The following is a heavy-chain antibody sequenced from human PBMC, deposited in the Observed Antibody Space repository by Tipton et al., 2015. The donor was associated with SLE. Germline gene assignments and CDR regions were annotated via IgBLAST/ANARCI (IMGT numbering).Heavy chain of an antibody. J-gene: IGHJ6*03. V-gene: IGHV4-34*12. CDR1: GDSLSGHY. Sequence: TLSLTCNVYGDSLSGHYWSWIRQTPGKGLEWMGEVFRGGSTNYNPSLKSRVTISVDTSKNQFSLKLSSVTAADTAVYYCARAGSYPYYYYYMDVWGKGTTVTVSS. CDR2: VFRGGST. CDR3: ARAGSYPYYYYYMDV. D-gene: IGHD1-26*01.